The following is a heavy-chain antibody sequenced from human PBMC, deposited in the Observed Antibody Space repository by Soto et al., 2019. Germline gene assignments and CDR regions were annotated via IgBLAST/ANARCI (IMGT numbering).Heavy chain of an antibody. V-gene: IGHV4-34*01. D-gene: IGHD3-10*01. CDR2: INHSGST. CDR1: GGSFSGYY. J-gene: IGHJ6*02. CDR3: ASRATPLLWFGELYGRGV. Sequence: PSETLSLTCAVYGGSFSGYYWSWIRQPPGKGLEWIGEINHSGSTNYNPSLKSRVTISVDTSKNQFSLKLSSVTAADTAVYYCASRATPLLWFGELYGRGVWGQGTTVTVS.